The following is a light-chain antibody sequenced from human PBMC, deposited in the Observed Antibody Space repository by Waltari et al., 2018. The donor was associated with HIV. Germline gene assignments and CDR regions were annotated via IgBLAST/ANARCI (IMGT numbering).Light chain of an antibody. CDR2: SAS. CDR3: QHLHVSPFS. Sequence: DIQLTQFLLHMSASVGDRVIISCQASQGISNYLAWHQQKPGRPPKLLIYSASTLQTGVPSRFSGSGSETAFALTISGLQTEDFATYYCQHLHVSPFSFGPGTTVD. V-gene: IGKV1-9*01. CDR1: QGISNY. J-gene: IGKJ3*01.